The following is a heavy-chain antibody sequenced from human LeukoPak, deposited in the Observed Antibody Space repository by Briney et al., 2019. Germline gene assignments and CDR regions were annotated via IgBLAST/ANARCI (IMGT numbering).Heavy chain of an antibody. CDR3: AKPRDGYNYYPFDY. CDR2: ISYDGSNK. CDR1: GFIFSSYG. V-gene: IGHV3-30*18. J-gene: IGHJ4*02. Sequence: PGGSLRLSCAASGFIFSSYGMHWVRQAPGKGLESVAVISYDGSNKYYADSVKGRFTISRDNSENTLYLQINSLRAEDTAVYYCAKPRDGYNYYPFDYWGQGTLVTVSS. D-gene: IGHD5-24*01.